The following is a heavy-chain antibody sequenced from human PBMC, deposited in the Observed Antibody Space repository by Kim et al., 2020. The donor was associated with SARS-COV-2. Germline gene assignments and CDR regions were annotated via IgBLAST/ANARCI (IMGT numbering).Heavy chain of an antibody. CDR1: GYTFTSYG. CDR2: ISAYNGNT. CDR3: ARDWAWRSSWYWPRYYYYYGMDV. Sequence: ASVKVSCKASGYTFTSYGISWVRQAPGQGLEWMGWISAYNGNTNYAQKLQGRVTMTTDTSTSTAYMELRSLRSDDTAVYYCARDWAWRSSWYWPRYYYYYGMDVWGQGTTVTVSS. J-gene: IGHJ6*02. V-gene: IGHV1-18*01. D-gene: IGHD6-13*01.